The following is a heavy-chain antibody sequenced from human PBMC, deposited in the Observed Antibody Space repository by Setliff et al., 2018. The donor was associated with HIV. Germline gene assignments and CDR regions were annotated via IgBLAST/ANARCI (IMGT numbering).Heavy chain of an antibody. CDR1: GFTFSNYC. CDR2: IKQDESER. J-gene: IGHJ4*02. Sequence: HPGGSLRLSCTASGFTFSNYCMSWVRQVPGKGLEWVATIKQDESERHYVDAVKGRFTISRDDAKNSLYLQMNSLRAEDSAVYYCARGSRDDSVYRPVDYWGRGTLVTVSS. V-gene: IGHV3-7*03. CDR3: ARGSRDDSVYRPVDY. D-gene: IGHD3-22*01.